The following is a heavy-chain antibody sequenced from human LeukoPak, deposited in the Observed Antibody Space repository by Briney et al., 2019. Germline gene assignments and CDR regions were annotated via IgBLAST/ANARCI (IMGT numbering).Heavy chain of an antibody. CDR2: INPNSGGT. CDR1: GYTFTGYY. V-gene: IGHV1-2*02. Sequence: ASVKVSCKASGYTFTGYYMHWVRQAPGQGLEWMGWINPNSGGTNYAQKFQGRVTMTRDTSISTAYMELSRLRSDDTAVYYCASSYYGSGSYYIPMDVWGKGTTVTVSS. CDR3: ASSYYGSGSYYIPMDV. D-gene: IGHD3-10*01. J-gene: IGHJ6*03.